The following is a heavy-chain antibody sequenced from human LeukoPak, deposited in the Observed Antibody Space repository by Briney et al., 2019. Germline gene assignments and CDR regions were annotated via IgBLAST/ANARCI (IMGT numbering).Heavy chain of an antibody. V-gene: IGHV3-48*01. CDR2: INSSSSTI. Sequence: PAGSLRFSCSASGFTFSSYSMNWLPQAPGKGLEWVSYINSSSSTIYHEDSVKGRFTISRDSAKNSLYLQMNSLRAEDTAEYYCARKGRYFDWLLDRDYYYGMDVWGQGTTVTVSS. CDR1: GFTFSSYS. CDR3: ARKGRYFDWLLDRDYYYGMDV. J-gene: IGHJ6*02. D-gene: IGHD3-9*01.